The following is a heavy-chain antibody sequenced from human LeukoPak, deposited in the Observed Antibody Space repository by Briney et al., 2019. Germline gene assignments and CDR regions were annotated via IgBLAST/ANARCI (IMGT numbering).Heavy chain of an antibody. D-gene: IGHD1-1*01. Sequence: SETLSFTCAVSGGSISGNNWWGWVRQPPGKGLEWIGEIYHSGSPNYNPSLKSRVTISVDKSRNHFSLNLSSVTAADTAVYYCARVNINNWHSCDYWGQGTLVTVSS. CDR2: IYHSGSP. V-gene: IGHV4-4*02. CDR1: GGSISGNNW. J-gene: IGHJ4*02. CDR3: ARVNINNWHSCDY.